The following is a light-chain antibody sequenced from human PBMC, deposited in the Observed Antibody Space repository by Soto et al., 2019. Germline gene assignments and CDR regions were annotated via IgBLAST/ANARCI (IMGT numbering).Light chain of an antibody. V-gene: IGKV1-9*01. Sequence: DIRLTQSPSFLSASVADRVTITCRASQDINTYLAWYQQKPGKAPKLLIFAASTLQNGVPSRFSGSGSGTEFTVTITSLQPEDFATYYCQQRKSYPITFGQGTRLEIK. CDR3: QQRKSYPIT. CDR1: QDINTY. J-gene: IGKJ5*01. CDR2: AAS.